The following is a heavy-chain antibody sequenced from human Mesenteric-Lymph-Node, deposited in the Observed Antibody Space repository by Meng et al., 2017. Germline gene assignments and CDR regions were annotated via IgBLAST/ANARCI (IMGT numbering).Heavy chain of an antibody. CDR1: GDSVSSNSAA. D-gene: IGHD2-2*02. V-gene: IGHV6-1*01. CDR3: ARDLSLSYCRSSSCYTKLDY. J-gene: IGHJ4*02. Sequence: SETLSLTCAISGDSVSSNSAAWNWIRQSPSRGLEWLGRTYYRSKWYNEYSESVKSRITIYPDTSKNQVSLQLNSVTLDDTAVYYCARDLSLSYCRSSSCYTKLDYSSQRTLVTVSS. CDR2: TYYRSKWYN.